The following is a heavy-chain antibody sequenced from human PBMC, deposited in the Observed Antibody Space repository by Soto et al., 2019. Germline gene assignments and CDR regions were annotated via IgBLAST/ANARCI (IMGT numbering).Heavy chain of an antibody. Sequence: SETLSLTCTVSGGSISSGDYYWSWIRQPPGKGLEWIGYIYYSGSTYYNPSLKSRVTISVDTSKNQFALKLSSVTAADTAVYYCARVFGTLGYCSGGSCYPDNYFDYWGQGTLLTVSS. CDR2: IYYSGST. CDR1: GGSISSGDYY. D-gene: IGHD2-15*01. J-gene: IGHJ4*02. V-gene: IGHV4-30-4*01. CDR3: ARVFGTLGYCSGGSCYPDNYFDY.